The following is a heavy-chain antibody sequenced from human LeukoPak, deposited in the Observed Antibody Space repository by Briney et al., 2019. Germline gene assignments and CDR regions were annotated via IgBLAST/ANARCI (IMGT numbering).Heavy chain of an antibody. CDR3: ATEVVAAPYFDY. V-gene: IGHV4-59*01. CDR2: IYYSGIT. D-gene: IGHD2-15*01. J-gene: IGHJ4*02. Sequence: PSETPSLTCTVSGGSISSYYWSWIRQPPGKGLEWIGYIYYSGITNYNPSLKSRVTISVDTSKNQFSLNLSSVTAADTAVYYCATEVVAAPYFDYWGQGTLVTVSS. CDR1: GGSISSYY.